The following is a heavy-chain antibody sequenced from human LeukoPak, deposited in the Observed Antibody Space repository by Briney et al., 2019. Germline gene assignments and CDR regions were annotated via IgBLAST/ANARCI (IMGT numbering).Heavy chain of an antibody. D-gene: IGHD3-3*01. V-gene: IGHV1-18*01. CDR2: ISPYNGNT. Sequence: GSVKVSCKASGYTFTSYGISWVRQAPGQGLEWMGWISPYNGNTNYAQKLQGGVTMTTDTSTSTAYLELRSLRSDDTAVYYCASTNPLRFLASAAAPYYYGMDVWGQGTTVTVSS. CDR1: GYTFTSYG. J-gene: IGHJ6*02. CDR3: ASTNPLRFLASAAAPYYYGMDV.